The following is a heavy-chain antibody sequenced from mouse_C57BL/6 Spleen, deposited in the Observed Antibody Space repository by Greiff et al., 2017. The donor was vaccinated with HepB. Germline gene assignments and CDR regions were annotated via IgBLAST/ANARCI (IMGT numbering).Heavy chain of an antibody. CDR2: INPNSGST. CDR1: GYTFTSYW. CDR3: ARYDSDYGFAY. D-gene: IGHD2-13*01. Sequence: QVQLQQSGAELVKPGASVKLSCKASGYTFTSYWMHWVKQRPGQGLEWIGMINPNSGSTNYNEKFKSKATLTVDKSSSTAYMQLSSLTSEDSAVYYCARYDSDYGFAYWGQGTLVTVSA. V-gene: IGHV1-64*01. J-gene: IGHJ3*01.